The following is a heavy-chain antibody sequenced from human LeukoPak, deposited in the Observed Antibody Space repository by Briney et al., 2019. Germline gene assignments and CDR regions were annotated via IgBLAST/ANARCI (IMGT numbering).Heavy chain of an antibody. V-gene: IGHV3-53*01. CDR1: GFTVSSNY. CDR2: INSSGSK. D-gene: IGHD1-26*01. CDR3: ARDVVGATYFD. Sequence: GGYLRLCYAASGFTVSSNYMTWVRQAPGKGQEWGSIINSSGSKSDADSVKGRFTISRDNSKNTRYLQMNSLRAEDTAVYYCARDVVGATYFDWGQGTLVTVSS. J-gene: IGHJ4*02.